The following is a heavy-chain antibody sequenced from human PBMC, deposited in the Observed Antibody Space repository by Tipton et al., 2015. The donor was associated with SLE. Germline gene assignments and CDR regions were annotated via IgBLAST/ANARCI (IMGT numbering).Heavy chain of an antibody. CDR2: ISYSGTA. Sequence: TLSLTCTVSGGSISSTTYYWAWVRQPPGRGLEWIGSISYSGTAYYNPSLKSRVTISADTSKNQFSLKLSSVTAADTAVYYCARHLDGTYGSHAFDIWGQGTMVTVSS. V-gene: IGHV4-39*01. CDR3: ARHLDGTYGSHAFDI. J-gene: IGHJ3*02. D-gene: IGHD1-26*01. CDR1: GGSISSTTYY.